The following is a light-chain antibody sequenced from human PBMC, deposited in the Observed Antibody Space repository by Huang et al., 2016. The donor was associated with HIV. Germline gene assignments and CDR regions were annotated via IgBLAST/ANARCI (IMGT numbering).Light chain of an antibody. CDR1: QRVSSGY. Sequence: EIVLTQSPGTLPLSPGERTTLSCRASQRVSSGYLAWYQQKPGQAPRLLIYGASTRATGIPGRFSGSGSGTDFTLTISRLQPEDFAVYYCQQYGSSPGTFGQGTKVEVK. V-gene: IGKV3-20*01. CDR3: QQYGSSPGT. J-gene: IGKJ1*01. CDR2: GAS.